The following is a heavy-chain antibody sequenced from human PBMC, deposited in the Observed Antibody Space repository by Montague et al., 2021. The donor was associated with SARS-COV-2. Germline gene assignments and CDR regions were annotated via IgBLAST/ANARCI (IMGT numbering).Heavy chain of an antibody. CDR2: IFYSGNS. Sequence: SETLSLTCTVSGGSISSSNYYWAWIRQPPGKGLEWIGNIFYSGNSYYNPSLKSRVTISVDTSKNQFSLKVSSLTAADTAVFYCARQQVAARGAYFDYWGQGTLVTVSS. CDR1: GGSISSSNYY. CDR3: ARQQVAARGAYFDY. V-gene: IGHV4-39*01. J-gene: IGHJ4*02. D-gene: IGHD6-13*01.